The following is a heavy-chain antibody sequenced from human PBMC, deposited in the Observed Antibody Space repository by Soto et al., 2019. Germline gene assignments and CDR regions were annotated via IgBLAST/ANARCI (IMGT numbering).Heavy chain of an antibody. CDR1: GFTFSSYA. CDR2: ISYDGSNK. J-gene: IGHJ6*02. Sequence: QVQLVESGGGVVQPGRSLRLSCAASGFTFSSYAKHWVRQAPGKGLEWVAVISYDGSNKYYADSVKGRFTISRDNSKNTLYLQMNSLRAEDTAVYYCAREYSSSWSKYYYYYGMDVWGQGTTVTVSS. D-gene: IGHD6-13*01. CDR3: AREYSSSWSKYYYYYGMDV. V-gene: IGHV3-30-3*01.